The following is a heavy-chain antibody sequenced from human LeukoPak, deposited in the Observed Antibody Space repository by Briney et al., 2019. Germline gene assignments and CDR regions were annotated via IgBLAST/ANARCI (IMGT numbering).Heavy chain of an antibody. CDR1: GFTFSSYA. J-gene: IGHJ4*02. D-gene: IGHD1-26*01. Sequence: PGGSLRLSCAASGFTFSSYAMHWVRQAPGKGLEWVAVISYDGSNKYYADSVKGRFTISRDNSKNTLYLQMNSLRAEDTAVYCCAREGVSGSAYLYYFDYWGQGTLVTVSS. V-gene: IGHV3-30*04. CDR3: AREGVSGSAYLYYFDY. CDR2: ISYDGSNK.